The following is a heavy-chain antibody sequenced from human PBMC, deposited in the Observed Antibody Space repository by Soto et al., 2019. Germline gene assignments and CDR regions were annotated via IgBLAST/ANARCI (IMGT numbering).Heavy chain of an antibody. CDR3: ARVQQQWLERRINWFDP. CDR1: GGSISSGSYY. Sequence: QVQLQESGPGLVKPSQTLSLTCTVSGGSISSGSYYWSWIRQHPGKGLEWIGYIYYSGSTYYNPSLKCRVTISVDTSKNQFSLKPSSVTAADTAVYYCARVQQQWLERRINWFDPWGQGTLVTVSS. J-gene: IGHJ5*02. D-gene: IGHD6-19*01. V-gene: IGHV4-31*03. CDR2: IYYSGST.